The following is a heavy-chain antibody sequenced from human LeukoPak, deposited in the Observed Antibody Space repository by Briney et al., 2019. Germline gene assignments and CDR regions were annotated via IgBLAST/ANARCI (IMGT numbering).Heavy chain of an antibody. V-gene: IGHV3-48*01. CDR3: AREDDYQDAFDI. D-gene: IGHD5-24*01. CDR1: GFTFSIDS. CDR2: ISYDSAIK. Sequence: GGSLRLSCAASGFTFSIDSMNWVRQAPGKGLEWISYISYDSAIKYYADSVRGRFTISRDNAKNSLSLQMNSLRAEDTAVYYCAREDDYQDAFDIWGQGTMVTVSS. J-gene: IGHJ3*02.